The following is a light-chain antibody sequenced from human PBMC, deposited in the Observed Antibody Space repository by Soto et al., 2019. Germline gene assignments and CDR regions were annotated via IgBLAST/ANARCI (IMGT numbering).Light chain of an antibody. Sequence: DIQMTKSPSSLSASVGDRVTIACQASQDISKYLNWYQFRPGQAPKLLIDDASNLETGVPSRFRGSGSGTHFSLTFTSLQPEDVATYYCQQYDNLLALTFGGWTQVPIK. CDR2: DAS. V-gene: IGKV1-33*01. J-gene: IGKJ4*02. CDR3: QQYDNLLALT. CDR1: QDISKY.